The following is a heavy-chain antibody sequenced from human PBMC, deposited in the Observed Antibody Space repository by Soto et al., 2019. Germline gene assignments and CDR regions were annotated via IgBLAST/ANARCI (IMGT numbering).Heavy chain of an antibody. CDR3: GPRPGGGGY. CDR1: GFTVSNNY. CDR2: IYSGGYT. D-gene: IGHD3-10*01. V-gene: IGHV3-53*01. Sequence: EVQLVESGGGLIQPGGSLRLSCAVSGFTVSNNYMSWVRQAPGKGLEGVSVIYSGGYTAYGDSVKGRFTISRDNSKNTLYLQKNTRGADAPGGFYWGPRPGGGGYWGQGTLVTVSS. J-gene: IGHJ4*02.